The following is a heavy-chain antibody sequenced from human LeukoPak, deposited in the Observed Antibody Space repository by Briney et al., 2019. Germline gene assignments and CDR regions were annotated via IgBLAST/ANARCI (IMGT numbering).Heavy chain of an antibody. CDR2: IIPILGTA. V-gene: IGHV1-69*04. CDR3: ARDPPVVAATHFGY. CDR1: GGTFSSYA. Sequence: GASVKVSCKASGGTFSSYAISWVRQAPGQGLEWMGRIIPILGTANYAQKFQGRVTITADKSTSTAYMELSSLRSEDTAVYYCARDPPVVAATHFGYWGQGTLVTVSS. D-gene: IGHD2-15*01. J-gene: IGHJ4*02.